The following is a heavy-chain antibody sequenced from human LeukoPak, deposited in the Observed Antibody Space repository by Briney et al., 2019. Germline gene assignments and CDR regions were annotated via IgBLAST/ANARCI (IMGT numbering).Heavy chain of an antibody. CDR2: INPNSGGT. Sequence: GASVKVSCKASGYTFTGYYMHWVRQAPGQGLEWMGWINPNSGGTNYAQKFQGRVTMTRDTSISTAYMEMSRLRSDDTAVYYCARDKGGYKGYYYYMDVWGKGTTVTVSS. J-gene: IGHJ6*03. CDR3: ARDKGGYKGYYYYMDV. CDR1: GYTFTGYY. D-gene: IGHD5-24*01. V-gene: IGHV1-2*02.